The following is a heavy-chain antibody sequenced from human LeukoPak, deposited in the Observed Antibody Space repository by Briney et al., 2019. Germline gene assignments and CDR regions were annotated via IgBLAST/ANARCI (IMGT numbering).Heavy chain of an antibody. Sequence: PSETLSLTCTVSGGSISSYYWSWIRQPAGKGLEWIGRVHISESPNYNPSLKSRVTMSVDTSTNQFSLKLSSVTAADTAVYYCARHLGPFGATTDYYYGMDVWGQGTTVTVSS. J-gene: IGHJ6*02. CDR2: VHISESP. CDR1: GGSISSYY. D-gene: IGHD1-26*01. V-gene: IGHV4-4*07. CDR3: ARHLGPFGATTDYYYGMDV.